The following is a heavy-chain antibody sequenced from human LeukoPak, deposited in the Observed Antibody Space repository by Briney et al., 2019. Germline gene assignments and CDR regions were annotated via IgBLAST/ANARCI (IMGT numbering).Heavy chain of an antibody. J-gene: IGHJ3*02. CDR2: ISSSSSTI. V-gene: IGHV3-48*01. Sequence: GGSLRLSCAASGFTFSSYSMNWIRQAPGKGLEWVSDISSSSSTIYYADSVKGRFTISRDNSKNTPYLQMNSLRAEDTAVYYCARGDSSGWYAFDIWGQGTMVTVSS. CDR3: ARGDSSGWYAFDI. D-gene: IGHD6-19*01. CDR1: GFTFSSYS.